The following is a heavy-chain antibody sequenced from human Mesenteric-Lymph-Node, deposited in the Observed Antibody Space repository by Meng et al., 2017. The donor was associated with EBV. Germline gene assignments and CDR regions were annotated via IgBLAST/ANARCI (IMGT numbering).Heavy chain of an antibody. CDR3: ARGSAASDY. J-gene: IGHJ4*02. CDR2: IYHSGST. V-gene: IGHV4-59*01. Sequence: QVQRQESGPGLVKPSETLSLTCTVSGGSISSYYWSWIRQPPEKGLEWIGYIYHSGSTNYNPSLKSRVSMSIDTSNNQFSLNLRSVTTEDTAVYYCARGSAASDYWGQGTLVTVSS. D-gene: IGHD3-10*01. CDR1: GGSISSYY.